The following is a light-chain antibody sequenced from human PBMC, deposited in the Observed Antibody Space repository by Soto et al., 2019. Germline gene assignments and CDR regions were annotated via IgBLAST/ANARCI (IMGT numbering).Light chain of an antibody. V-gene: IGKV1-5*01. CDR3: QQNKDYSWT. CDR1: QNINRW. J-gene: IGKJ1*01. CDR2: DVS. Sequence: DIQMTQSPSTLSASVGDRVTITCRASQNINRWLAWYQQKPGKAPKLLMYDVSSLESGVPSRFSGSGSGAEFTLTISSLQPDDFATYYCQQNKDYSWTFGQGTKVDI.